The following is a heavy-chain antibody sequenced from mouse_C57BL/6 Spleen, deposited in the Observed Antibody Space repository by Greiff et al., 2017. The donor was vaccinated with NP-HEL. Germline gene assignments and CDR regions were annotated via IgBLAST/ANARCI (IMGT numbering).Heavy chain of an antibody. CDR3: ERADYYCSSYYAMDY. V-gene: IGHV1-85*01. CDR2: IYTRDGSN. CDR1: GYTFTSYD. D-gene: IGHD1-1*01. Sequence: QVQLKESGPELVQPGASVKLSCTASGYTFTSYDINWVQQRPGQGLEWIGWIYTRDGSNKYNEKFTGKATLTVDTSSSTAYLELHSLTSEDDAIYICERADYYCSSYYAMDYWGTRTSVTVAS. J-gene: IGHJ4*01.